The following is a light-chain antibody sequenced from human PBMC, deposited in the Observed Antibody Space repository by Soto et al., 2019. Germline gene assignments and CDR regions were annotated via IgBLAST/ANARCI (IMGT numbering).Light chain of an antibody. J-gene: IGKJ1*01. CDR3: QQYGSSPRT. CDR2: DTS. V-gene: IGKV3-20*01. Sequence: IVMTQSPATLSVSPCERATLSCRSSQSVGSDLAWYQQKPGQAPRLLIYDTSNRATGIPARFSGSGYGTDFTLTISRLEPEDFAVYYCQQYGSSPRTFGQGTMVDVK. CDR1: QSVGSD.